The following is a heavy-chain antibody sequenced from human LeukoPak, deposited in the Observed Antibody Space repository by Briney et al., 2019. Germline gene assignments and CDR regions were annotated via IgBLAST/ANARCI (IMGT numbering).Heavy chain of an antibody. CDR1: GFTFSSYW. CDR3: ARDRRLWPSAVAATSLLDY. V-gene: IGHV3-74*01. Sequence: GGSLRLSCAASGFTFSSYWMHWVRQAPGKGLVWVSRINSDGSSTSYADSVKGRFTISRDNAKNTLYLQMNSLRAEDTAVYYCARDRRLWPSAVAATSLLDYWGQGTLVTVSS. D-gene: IGHD6-19*01. J-gene: IGHJ4*02. CDR2: INSDGSST.